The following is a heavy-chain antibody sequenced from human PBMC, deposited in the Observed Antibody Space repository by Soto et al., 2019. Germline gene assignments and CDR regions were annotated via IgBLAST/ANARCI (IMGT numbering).Heavy chain of an antibody. CDR2: IYPGDSDT. V-gene: IGHV5-51*01. CDR1: GYSFTSYW. D-gene: IGHD3-10*01. CDR3: AGGGVRGVITRTRDYYGMDV. J-gene: IGHJ6*02. Sequence: EVQLVQSGAEVKKPGESLKISCKGSGYSFTSYWIGWVRQMPGKGLEWMGIIYPGDSDTRYSPSFQGQVTISADKSISTAYLQCSSLKASETAMYYCAGGGVRGVITRTRDYYGMDVWGQGTTVTVSS.